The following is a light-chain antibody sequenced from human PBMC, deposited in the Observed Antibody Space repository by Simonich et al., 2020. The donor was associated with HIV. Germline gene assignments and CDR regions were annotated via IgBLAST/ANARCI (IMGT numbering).Light chain of an antibody. CDR3: QQYNSYSWT. J-gene: IGKJ1*01. CDR2: KAS. V-gene: IGKV1-5*03. CDR1: RGISTW. Sequence: DIQMTQSPSSVSASVGDRVTITCRASRGISTWLAWYQQKPGKAPKLLIYKASSLESGVPSRFSGSGSGTEFTLTISSLQPDDFATYYCQQYNSYSWTFGQGTKVEIK.